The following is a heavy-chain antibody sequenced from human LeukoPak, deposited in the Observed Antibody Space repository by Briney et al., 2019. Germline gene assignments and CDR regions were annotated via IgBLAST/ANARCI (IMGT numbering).Heavy chain of an antibody. CDR3: ARTSSSGWSFFDF. CDR2: VYNSENT. CDR1: GGSISIYY. D-gene: IGHD6-19*01. J-gene: IGHJ4*02. Sequence: SETLSLTCTVSGGSISIYYWSWIRQPPGKGLEWIGYVYNSENTNYNPALKSRATISADTSKNQFSLKLNSVTAADTAVYYCARTSSSGWSFFDFWGQGTLVTVSS. V-gene: IGHV4-59*01.